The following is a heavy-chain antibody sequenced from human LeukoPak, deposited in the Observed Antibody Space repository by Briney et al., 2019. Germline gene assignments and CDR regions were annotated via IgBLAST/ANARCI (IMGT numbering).Heavy chain of an antibody. CDR3: AKPTTVTTSYYFDY. J-gene: IGHJ4*02. CDR2: INSDGSST. V-gene: IGHV3-74*01. CDR1: GFTFSSYW. Sequence: GGSLRLSCAASGFTFSSYWMHWVRQAPGKGLVWVSRINSDGSSTSYADSVKGRFTISRDNSLDTLYLQMNSLRAEDTAIYYCAKPTTVTTSYYFDYWGQGTLVTVSS. D-gene: IGHD4-17*01.